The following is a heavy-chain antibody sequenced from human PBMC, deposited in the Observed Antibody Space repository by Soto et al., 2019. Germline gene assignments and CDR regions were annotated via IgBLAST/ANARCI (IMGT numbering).Heavy chain of an antibody. V-gene: IGHV3-48*01. J-gene: IGHJ4*02. CDR3: ARVSGYAYDY. D-gene: IGHD5-12*01. Sequence: EVQLVESGGGLVQPGGSLRLSCAASGFTFSSYITNWVRQAPGKGLEWVSYIDSSSNTIYYGDSVKGRFTISRDNAKNSLYLQMNSLRAEDTAVYYCARVSGYAYDYWGQGTLVSVSS. CDR2: IDSSSNTI. CDR1: GFTFSSYI.